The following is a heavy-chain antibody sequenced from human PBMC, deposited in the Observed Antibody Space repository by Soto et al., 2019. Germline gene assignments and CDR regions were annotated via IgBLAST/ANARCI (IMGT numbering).Heavy chain of an antibody. D-gene: IGHD4-17*01. J-gene: IGHJ2*01. CDR2: ISAYNGNT. CDR3: ARGETTVTVRQAFTWYFDL. Sequence: QVQLVQSGAEVKKPGASVKVSCKASGYTFTSYGISWVRQAPGQGLEWMGWISAYNGNTNYAQKLQGRVTMTTDTSTSTAYMELRSLRSDDTAVYYCARGETTVTVRQAFTWYFDLWGRGTLVTVSS. CDR1: GYTFTSYG. V-gene: IGHV1-18*01.